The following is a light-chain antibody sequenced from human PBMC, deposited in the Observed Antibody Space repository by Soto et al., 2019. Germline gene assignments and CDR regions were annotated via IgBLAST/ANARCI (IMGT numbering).Light chain of an antibody. CDR1: SSDFGGYNY. V-gene: IGLV2-14*03. CDR2: DVT. J-gene: IGLJ1*01. Sequence: QSALTQPASVSGSPGQSITISCTGTSSDFGGYNYVSWYQQHPGKAPKLVIYDVTNRPSGVSNRFSGSKSGDTASLTISGLQAEDEADYYCSSYTSSTSYVFGTGTKLTVL. CDR3: SSYTSSTSYV.